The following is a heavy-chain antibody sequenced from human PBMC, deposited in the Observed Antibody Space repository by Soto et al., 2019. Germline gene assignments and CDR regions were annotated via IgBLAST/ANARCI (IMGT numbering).Heavy chain of an antibody. CDR1: GGTFSSYT. CDR3: AGGVYCSGGSCTCFAFDV. Sequence: QVQLVQSGAEVKKPGSSVKVSCTASGGTFSSYTISWVRQAPGQGLEWMGRIIPMVGIVKYARKFPDRVTITADKATSTAYRELSSLRSEDKAAYYSAGGVYCSGGSCTCFAFDVWGQGTMVTVSS. V-gene: IGHV1-69*02. J-gene: IGHJ3*01. D-gene: IGHD2-15*01. CDR2: IIPMVGIV.